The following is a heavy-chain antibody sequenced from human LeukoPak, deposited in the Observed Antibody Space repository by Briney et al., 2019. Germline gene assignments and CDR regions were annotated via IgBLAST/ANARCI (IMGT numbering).Heavy chain of an antibody. J-gene: IGHJ4*02. CDR3: ARGPRYSSSSLFGY. CDR2: INPNSGGT. D-gene: IGHD6-6*01. CDR1: GGTFSSYA. V-gene: IGHV1-2*02. Sequence: ASVKVSCKASGGTFSSYAISWVRQAPGQGLEWMGWINPNSGGTNYAQKFQGRVTMTRDTSISTAYMELSRLRSDDTAVYYCARGPRYSSSSLFGYWGQGTLVTVSS.